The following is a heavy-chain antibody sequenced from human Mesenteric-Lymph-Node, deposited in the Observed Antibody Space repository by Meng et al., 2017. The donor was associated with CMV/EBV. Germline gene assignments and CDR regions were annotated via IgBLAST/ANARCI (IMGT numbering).Heavy chain of an antibody. CDR2: MNPNSGDT. D-gene: IGHD2-2*01. Sequence: ASVKVSCKASGYTFTSYDVIWVRQATGQGLEWMGWMNPNSGDTGYTQKFQGRIAMTRSTSISTAYTELSSLRSEDTAVYYCARASGDQLLLSDIWGQGTMVTVSS. CDR1: GYTFTSYD. CDR3: ARASGDQLLLSDI. J-gene: IGHJ3*02. V-gene: IGHV1-8*01.